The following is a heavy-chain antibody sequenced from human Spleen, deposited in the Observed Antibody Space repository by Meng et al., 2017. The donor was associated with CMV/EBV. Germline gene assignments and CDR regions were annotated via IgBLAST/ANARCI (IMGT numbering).Heavy chain of an antibody. D-gene: IGHD3-10*01. J-gene: IGHJ4*02. Sequence: LRLSCAVSGFTFSDYAMSWGRQAPGKGLESVSSITGSGGTTFYADSVKGRFTVSRDNSKNTLYLEMKSLRVADTAVYYCAKEGSGLDYWGQGTLVTVSS. CDR2: ITGSGGTT. V-gene: IGHV3-23*01. CDR1: GFTFSDYA. CDR3: AKEGSGLDY.